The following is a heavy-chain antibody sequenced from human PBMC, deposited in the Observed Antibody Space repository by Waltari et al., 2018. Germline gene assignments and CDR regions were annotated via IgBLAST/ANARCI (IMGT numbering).Heavy chain of an antibody. D-gene: IGHD2-2*01. Sequence: QLQLQESGPGLVKPSETLSLTCTVSGGSISSSSYYCGWIRQPPGKGLEWIGSIYYSGSTYYNPSLKSRVTISVDTSKNQFSLKLSSVTAADTAVYYCAREDVVPAALDYWGQGTLVTVSS. CDR3: AREDVVPAALDY. CDR1: GGSISSSSYY. J-gene: IGHJ4*02. V-gene: IGHV4-39*07. CDR2: IYYSGST.